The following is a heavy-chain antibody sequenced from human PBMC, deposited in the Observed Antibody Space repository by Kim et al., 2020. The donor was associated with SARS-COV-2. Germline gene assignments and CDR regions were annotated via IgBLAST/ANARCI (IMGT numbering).Heavy chain of an antibody. V-gene: IGHV4-34*01. Sequence: SETLSLTCAVYGGSFSGYYWSWIRQPPGKGLEWIGEINHSGSTNYNPSLKSRVTISVDTSKNQFSLKLSSVTAAATAVYYCARQPSKVQSSVPAASRGWYFDLWGRGTLVPVSS. CDR3: ARQPSKVQSSVPAASRGWYFDL. J-gene: IGHJ2*01. CDR2: INHSGST. CDR1: GGSFSGYY. D-gene: IGHD2-2*01.